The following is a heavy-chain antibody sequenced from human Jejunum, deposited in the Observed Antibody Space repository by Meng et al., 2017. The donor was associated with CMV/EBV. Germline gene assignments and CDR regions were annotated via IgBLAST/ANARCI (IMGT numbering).Heavy chain of an antibody. D-gene: IGHD3-9*01. CDR1: GFTFGDYY. Sequence: GFTFGDYYMTWVRRAPGKGLEWVSYIDSSGSNMYYGDSVKGRFTISRDNAKNSLYLQMNSLIADDTAVYYCARDRDILTGPFFFDYWGQGTLVTVSS. J-gene: IGHJ4*02. CDR3: ARDRDILTGPFFFDY. CDR2: IDSSGSNM. V-gene: IGHV3-11*04.